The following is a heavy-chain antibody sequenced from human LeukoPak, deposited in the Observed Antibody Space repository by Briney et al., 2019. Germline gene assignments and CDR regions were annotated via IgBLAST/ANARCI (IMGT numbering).Heavy chain of an antibody. V-gene: IGHV3-30*01. CDR3: AREELGTLLYYYYYMDV. CDR1: GFTFSSYA. D-gene: IGHD7-27*01. J-gene: IGHJ6*03. Sequence: GGSLRLSCAASGFTFSSYAMHWVRQAPGKGLEWVAVISYDGSNKYYADSVRGRFTISRDNSKNTLYLQMNSLRAEDTAVYYCAREELGTLLYYYYYMDVWGKGTTVTVSS. CDR2: ISYDGSNK.